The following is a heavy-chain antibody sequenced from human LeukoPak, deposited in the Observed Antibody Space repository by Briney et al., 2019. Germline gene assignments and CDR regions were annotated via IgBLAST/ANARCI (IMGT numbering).Heavy chain of an antibody. CDR2: TYYRSKWYN. Sequence: KPSQTLSLTCAISGDSVSRNSVSWNWIRQSPSRGLEWLGRTYYRSKWYNDYAVSVESRVTINPDTSKNQFSLQLSSVTPEDTAVYYCARSRGYNYGADFRGQGTLVTVSS. CDR3: ARSRGYNYGADF. CDR1: GDSVSRNSVS. J-gene: IGHJ4*02. V-gene: IGHV6-1*01. D-gene: IGHD5-18*01.